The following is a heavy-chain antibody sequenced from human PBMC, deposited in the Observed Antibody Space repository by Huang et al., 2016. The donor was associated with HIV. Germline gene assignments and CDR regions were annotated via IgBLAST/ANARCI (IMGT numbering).Heavy chain of an antibody. J-gene: IGHJ6*03. V-gene: IGHV1-69*13. CDR1: GGPFSTNA. Sequence: QVQLVQSGAEVKRPGASVKVSCRASGGPFSTNAVSWVRQAPGQGLEWMGGIIPMLGTRKYAQRVQGKVTITADESSSTVYMELSSLRSDDTAVYYCARQPYCGGDCAHYYYFYMDVWGKGTTVTVSS. CDR2: IIPMLGTR. D-gene: IGHD2-21*02. CDR3: ARQPYCGGDCAHYYYFYMDV.